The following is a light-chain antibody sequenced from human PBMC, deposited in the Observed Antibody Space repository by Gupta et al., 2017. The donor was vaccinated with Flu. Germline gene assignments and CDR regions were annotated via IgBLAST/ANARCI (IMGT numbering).Light chain of an antibody. V-gene: IGKV1-39*01. J-gene: IGKJ5*01. CDR3: QQNYSTAAIT. Sequence: SSLSASVGDRVTITCRASQSISSYLNWYQQKPGKAPKLLIYAASSLQSGVPSRFSGSGSGTDFTLTISSLQPEDFATYYCQQNYSTAAITFGQGTRLEIK. CDR1: QSISSY. CDR2: AAS.